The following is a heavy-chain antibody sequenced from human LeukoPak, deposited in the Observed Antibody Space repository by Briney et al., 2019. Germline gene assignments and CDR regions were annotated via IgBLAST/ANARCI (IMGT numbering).Heavy chain of an antibody. CDR2: IYTSGST. CDR3: ARRDATSVAGPFDY. CDR1: GGSISSYY. V-gene: IGHV4-4*07. Sequence: SETLSLTCTVSGGSISSYYWSWIRQPAGKGLEWIGRIYTSGSTNYNPSLKSRVTISVDTSRNQFSLKLSSVTAADTAVYYCARRDATSVAGPFDYWGQGTLVTVSS. J-gene: IGHJ4*02. D-gene: IGHD6-19*01.